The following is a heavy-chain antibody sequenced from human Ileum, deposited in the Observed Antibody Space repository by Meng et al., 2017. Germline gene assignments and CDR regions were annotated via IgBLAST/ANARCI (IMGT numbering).Heavy chain of an antibody. CDR1: SGSISSNTY. Sequence: QVQLRQSGPGLVGPSGTLSLTFAASSGSISSNTYWVWVRQPPGKGLEWIGQISHSGSAYYNPSLKSRVTMSVDKSKSQFSLMLTSVTAADTAIYYCARHGGYSQDFWGQGTLVTVSS. CDR3: ARHGGYSQDF. D-gene: IGHD4-23*01. V-gene: IGHV4-4*02. CDR2: ISHSGSA. J-gene: IGHJ4*02.